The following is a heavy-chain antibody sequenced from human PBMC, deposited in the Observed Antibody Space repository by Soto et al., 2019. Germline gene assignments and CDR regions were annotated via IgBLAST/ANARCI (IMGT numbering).Heavy chain of an antibody. Sequence: PGGSLRLSCTASGFTFGDYAMSWFRQAPGKGLEWVGFIRSKAYGGTTEYAASVKGRFTISRDDSKSIAYLQMNSLKTEDTAVYYCTRDSSYDSSGYYNYYFDYWGQGTLVTVPS. J-gene: IGHJ4*02. CDR2: IRSKAYGGTT. V-gene: IGHV3-49*03. CDR1: GFTFGDYA. CDR3: TRDSSYDSSGYYNYYFDY. D-gene: IGHD3-22*01.